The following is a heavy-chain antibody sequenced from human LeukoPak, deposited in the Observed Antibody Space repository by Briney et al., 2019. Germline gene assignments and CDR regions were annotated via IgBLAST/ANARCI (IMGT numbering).Heavy chain of an antibody. D-gene: IGHD5-18*01. CDR1: GYTFTDYY. V-gene: IGHV1-2*02. CDR3: ARDRSRGYSSGLESLY. Sequence: GASVKVSCKTSGYTFTDYYIHWARQAPGQGLEWMGWINPESGGTSYAQQFQGRVTMTRDTSISTAYMDLSRLKSDGTAVYYCARDRSRGYSSGLESLYWGQGTLVTVSS. CDR2: INPESGGT. J-gene: IGHJ4*02.